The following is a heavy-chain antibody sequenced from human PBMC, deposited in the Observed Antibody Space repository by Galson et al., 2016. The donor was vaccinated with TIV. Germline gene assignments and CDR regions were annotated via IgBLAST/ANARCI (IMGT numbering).Heavy chain of an antibody. CDR2: FDPKTGET. Sequence: SVKVSCKASGYSVSELSMHWVRQAAGKGLEWMGGFDPKTGETVYAQKFQGRVTMTEDTYTDTAYMELTSLGSEDTAVYYCATDLVYYYDSSGYSGGQGTLVTVSA. J-gene: IGHJ4*02. V-gene: IGHV1-24*01. CDR3: ATDLVYYYDSSGYS. D-gene: IGHD3-22*01. CDR1: GYSVSELS.